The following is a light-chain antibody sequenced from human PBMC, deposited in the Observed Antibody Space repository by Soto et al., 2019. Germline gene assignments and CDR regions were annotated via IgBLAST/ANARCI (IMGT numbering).Light chain of an antibody. CDR3: QQYNSYST. J-gene: IGKJ1*01. V-gene: IGKV1-5*03. Sequence: DIQMTQSPSTLSASVGDRVIIICRASQSISDWLAWYQQKPGKAPKLLIYKASILENGVPSRFSGSGSGTEFTLTISSLQPDDFATYFCQQYNSYSTFGQGTKVDIK. CDR2: KAS. CDR1: QSISDW.